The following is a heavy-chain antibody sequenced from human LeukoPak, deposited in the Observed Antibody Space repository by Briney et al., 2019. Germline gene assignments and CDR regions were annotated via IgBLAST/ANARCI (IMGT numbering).Heavy chain of an antibody. Sequence: PSGTLSLTCDVSGGSITQTNYWTWVRQPPGKGLEWIGEVNLQGSTNYNPSLMCRVAISVDTSENHASLQLTSVTAADTAVYYCARVVRLWSGYLIDYWGQGTLVTVSS. J-gene: IGHJ4*02. CDR3: ARVVRLWSGYLIDY. D-gene: IGHD3-3*01. CDR2: VNLQGST. CDR1: GGSITQTNY. V-gene: IGHV4-4*02.